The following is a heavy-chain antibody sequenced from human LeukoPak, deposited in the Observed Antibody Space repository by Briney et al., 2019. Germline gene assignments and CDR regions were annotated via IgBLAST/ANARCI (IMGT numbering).Heavy chain of an antibody. Sequence: QPGGSLRLSCVVSGFTFSSYAMSWVRQAPGKGLEWVSAISGSGGSTYYADSVKGRFTISRDNSKNTLYLQMNSLRAEDTAVYYCAKSLGYDSSGDRMLRYWYFDLWGRGTLVTVSS. V-gene: IGHV3-23*01. D-gene: IGHD3-22*01. CDR2: ISGSGGST. CDR1: GFTFSSYA. CDR3: AKSLGYDSSGDRMLRYWYFDL. J-gene: IGHJ2*01.